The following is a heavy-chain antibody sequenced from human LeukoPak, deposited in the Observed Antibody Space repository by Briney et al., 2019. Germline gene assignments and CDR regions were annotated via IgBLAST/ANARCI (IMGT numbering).Heavy chain of an antibody. CDR2: ISSSSSYI. J-gene: IGHJ4*02. CDR1: GFTFSSYS. D-gene: IGHD2-15*01. Sequence: GGSLRLSCAASGFTFSSYSMNWVRQAPGKGLEWVSSISSSSSYIYYADSVKGRFTISSDNAKNSLYLQMNSLRAEDTAVYYCARDRQYCSGGSCYPLFDYWGQGTLVTVSS. CDR3: ARDRQYCSGGSCYPLFDY. V-gene: IGHV3-21*01.